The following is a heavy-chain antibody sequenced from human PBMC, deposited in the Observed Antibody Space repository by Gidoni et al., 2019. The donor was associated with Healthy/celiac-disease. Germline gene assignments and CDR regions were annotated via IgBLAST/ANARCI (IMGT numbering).Heavy chain of an antibody. V-gene: IGHV4-39*01. Sequence: QLQLQESGPGLVKPSETLSLTCTVSGGSISSSSYYWGWIRQPPGKGLEWIGSIYFSGSTYYNPSLKSRVTISVDTSKNHFSLKLSSVTAADTAVYYCAKLTIAAAEDFDYWGQGTLVTVSS. CDR2: IYFSGST. D-gene: IGHD6-13*01. CDR3: AKLTIAAAEDFDY. CDR1: GGSISSSSYY. J-gene: IGHJ4*02.